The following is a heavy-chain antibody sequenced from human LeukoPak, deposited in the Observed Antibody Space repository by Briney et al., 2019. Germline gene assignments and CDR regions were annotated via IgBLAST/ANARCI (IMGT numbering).Heavy chain of an antibody. CDR3: SGGGHYDSSGYHLSEYFQH. V-gene: IGHV1-69*05. J-gene: IGHJ1*01. D-gene: IGHD3-22*01. Sequence: SVKVSCKASGGTFSSYAISWVRQAPGQGLEWMGGIIPIFGTANYAQRFQRRVTITTDEATSTAYMELRSLRFEDTAVYVCSGGGHYDSSGYHLSEYFQHWGQGTLVTVSS. CDR2: IIPIFGTA. CDR1: GGTFSSYA.